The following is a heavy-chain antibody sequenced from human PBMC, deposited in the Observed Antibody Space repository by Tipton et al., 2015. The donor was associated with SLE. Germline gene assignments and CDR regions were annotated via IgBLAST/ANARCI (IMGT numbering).Heavy chain of an antibody. V-gene: IGHV4-31*03. D-gene: IGHD3-10*01. J-gene: IGHJ4*02. CDR2: IYYTMSA. Sequence: TLSLTCTVSGHSLSNGDYYWSWIRQLPGKGLEWIGYIYYTMSAYYNPSLKSRVIISLDTSKNHFSLKLSSVAAADTAVYYCARDGGSYLGDYWGQGTLVTVSS. CDR3: ARDGGSYLGDY. CDR1: GHSLSNGDYY.